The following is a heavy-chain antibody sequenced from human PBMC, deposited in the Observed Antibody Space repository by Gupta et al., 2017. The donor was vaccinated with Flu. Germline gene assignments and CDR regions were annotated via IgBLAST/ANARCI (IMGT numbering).Heavy chain of an antibody. CDR3: ARRFYDRNSEHHGCDL. CDR1: GFTITYYA. Sequence: EVQLIESGGGLVQPGGSLRLSCAASGFTITYYAVLWVRQAPGKGLEFVSAISGNGVAKHYGDSVRGRYTVSIDKAKNTVFLDMSDLGQEDSATYFCARRFYDRNSEHHGCDLWGQGTQVTVTS. V-gene: IGHV3-64D*06. J-gene: IGHJ5*02. D-gene: IGHD1-26*01. CDR2: ISGNGVAK.